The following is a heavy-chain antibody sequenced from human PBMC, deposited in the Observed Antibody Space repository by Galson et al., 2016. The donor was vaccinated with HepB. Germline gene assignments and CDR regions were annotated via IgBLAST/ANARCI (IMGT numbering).Heavy chain of an antibody. D-gene: IGHD3-16*01. Sequence: SETLSLTCSVSGGSISGYSWDWIRKSPGKGLEWIGYIYYTGTTNYNPSLKRRVTISVDTSKNQSSLKLTSVTAADTAVYYCARFTRISMIQHAWGAFDIWGQGTMVTVSS. V-gene: IGHV4-59*01. J-gene: IGHJ3*02. CDR2: IYYTGTT. CDR1: GGSISGYS. CDR3: ARFTRISMIQHAWGAFDI.